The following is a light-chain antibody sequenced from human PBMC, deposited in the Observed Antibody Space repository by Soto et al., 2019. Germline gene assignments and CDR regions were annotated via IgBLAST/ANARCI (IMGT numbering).Light chain of an antibody. CDR3: SSFTNTITRYA. Sequence: QSALTQPASVSGSPGQSITISCTGTSSDVGGYNYVSWFQHHPGKAPKLIIYEVSYRPSGVSNRFSGSKSGDTASLTISGLQAEDEADYYCSSFTNTITRYAFGTGIKVTVL. CDR2: EVS. J-gene: IGLJ1*01. V-gene: IGLV2-14*01. CDR1: SSDVGGYNY.